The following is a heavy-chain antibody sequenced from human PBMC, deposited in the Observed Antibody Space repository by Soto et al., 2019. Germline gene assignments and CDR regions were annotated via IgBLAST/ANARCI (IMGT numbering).Heavy chain of an antibody. D-gene: IGHD3-3*01. Sequence: SETLCLTCAGYGGSFSGYYWRWIRQPPGKGLEWIGEINHSGSTNFNPSLKSRVTISVDTSKNEFSLKLSSVTAADTAVYYCARDYDFWGGYYAYYGIDVWGQGTTVTVSS. CDR3: ARDYDFWGGYYAYYGIDV. CDR2: INHSGST. J-gene: IGHJ6*02. CDR1: GGSFSGYY. V-gene: IGHV4-34*01.